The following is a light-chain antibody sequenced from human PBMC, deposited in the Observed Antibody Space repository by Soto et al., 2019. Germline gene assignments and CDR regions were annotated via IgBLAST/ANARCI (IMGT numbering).Light chain of an antibody. J-gene: IGLJ1*01. Sequence: QSALTQPASVSGSPGQSITISCTGTRSDVGSYNLVSWYQQYPGEAPKLMIYEVAKRPSGVSYRFSGSKSGNTAFLTISGLQADDEADYNCCSYAGSSTYVCGTGTKLTVL. V-gene: IGLV2-23*02. CDR1: RSDVGSYNL. CDR3: CSYAGSSTYV. CDR2: EVA.